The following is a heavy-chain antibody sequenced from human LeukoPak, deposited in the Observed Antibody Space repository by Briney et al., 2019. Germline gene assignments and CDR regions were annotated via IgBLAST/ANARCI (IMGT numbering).Heavy chain of an antibody. CDR2: IYSDNT. D-gene: IGHD6-6*01. V-gene: IGHV3-53*01. CDR3: ASPRSIRSWSSSPPDS. CDR1: GFTVSSNS. Sequence: GGSLRLSCTVSGFTVSSNSMSWVRQAPGKGLEWVSFIYSDNTHYSDSVKGRFTISRDNSKNTLYLQMNSLRAEDTAVYYCASPRSIRSWSSSPPDSWGQGTLVTVSS. J-gene: IGHJ4*02.